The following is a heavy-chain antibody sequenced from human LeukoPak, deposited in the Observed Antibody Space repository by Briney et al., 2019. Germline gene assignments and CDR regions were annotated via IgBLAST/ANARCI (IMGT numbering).Heavy chain of an antibody. V-gene: IGHV3-30*02. J-gene: IGHJ4*02. Sequence: GGSLRLSCAASGFLFSDYGMHWVRQAPGKGLEWVSLVRNDGSDKYYADSVKGRFTVSRDNSKNTLYPQMNSLRPEDTAVYYCAKHYYGSGSQKYYFDYWGQGTLVTVSS. D-gene: IGHD3-10*01. CDR1: GFLFSDYG. CDR2: VRNDGSDK. CDR3: AKHYYGSGSQKYYFDY.